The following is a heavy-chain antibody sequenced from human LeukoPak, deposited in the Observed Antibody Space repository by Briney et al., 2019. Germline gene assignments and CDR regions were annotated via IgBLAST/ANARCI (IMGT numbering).Heavy chain of an antibody. CDR2: ISWNSGSI. CDR1: GFIFNNYA. V-gene: IGHV3-9*01. Sequence: GGSLRLSCAGSGFIFNNYAMHWVRQPPGKGLEWVSGISWNSGSIDYADSVKGRFTISRDNARDSLFLQMNSLRAEDTAVCYCARSYGSGSYPDYWGQGTLVTVSS. CDR3: ARSYGSGSYPDY. J-gene: IGHJ4*02. D-gene: IGHD3-10*01.